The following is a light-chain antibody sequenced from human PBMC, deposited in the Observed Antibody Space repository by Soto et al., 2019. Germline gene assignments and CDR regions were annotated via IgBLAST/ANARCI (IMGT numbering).Light chain of an antibody. CDR1: QGISNY. Sequence: DIQMTQSPSSLSASVGDRVTITCRARQGISNYLAWYQQKPGKVPNLLIYATPTLQSGVPSRVSGSGSRTDVTLTISSLQPEDVATHYCQKYNSAPRTFGQGPKVDSK. V-gene: IGKV1-27*01. J-gene: IGKJ1*01. CDR3: QKYNSAPRT. CDR2: ATP.